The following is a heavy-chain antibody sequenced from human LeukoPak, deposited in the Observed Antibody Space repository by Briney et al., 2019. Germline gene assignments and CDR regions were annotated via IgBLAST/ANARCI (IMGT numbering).Heavy chain of an antibody. J-gene: IGHJ2*01. CDR3: TTDKTGIAAAADWYFDL. CDR1: GFTFSDSA. V-gene: IGHV3-73*01. D-gene: IGHD6-13*01. CDR2: IRSKGNSYAT. Sequence: GGSLRLSCAASGFTFSDSAMHWVRQASGKGLEWVGHIRSKGNSYATAYAASVKGRFTISRDDSKNTAYLQMHSLNTEDTAVYYCTTDKTGIAAAADWYFDLWGRGTLVTVSS.